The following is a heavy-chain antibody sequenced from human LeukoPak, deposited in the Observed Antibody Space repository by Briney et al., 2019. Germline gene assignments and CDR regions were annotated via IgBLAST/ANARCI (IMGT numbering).Heavy chain of an antibody. D-gene: IGHD2-2*01. CDR1: GFTFSSYG. V-gene: IGHV3-33*01. Sequence: GGSLRLSCAASGFTFSSYGMHWVRQAPGKGLEWVAVIWYDGSNKYYADSVKGRFTISRDNSKNTLYLQMNSLSAEDTAVYYCARDRGACSSTSCYYYYMDVWGKGTTVTVSS. CDR2: IWYDGSNK. CDR3: ARDRGACSSTSCYYYYMDV. J-gene: IGHJ6*03.